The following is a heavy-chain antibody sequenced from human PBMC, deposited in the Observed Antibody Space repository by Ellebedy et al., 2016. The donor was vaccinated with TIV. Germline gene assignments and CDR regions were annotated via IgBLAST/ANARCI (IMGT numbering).Heavy chain of an antibody. V-gene: IGHV2-5*01. CDR2: IYWNDDK. Sequence: SGPTLVKPTQTLTLTCAFSGFSLTTNGVGVGWVRQPPGKALEWLALIYWNDDKRYSPSLKSRLPITKDTSKNQVVLTMTNMDPVDTATYYCARTRYSSSWYGYYFDYWGQGTLVTVSS. CDR3: ARTRYSSSWYGYYFDY. D-gene: IGHD6-13*01. J-gene: IGHJ4*02. CDR1: GFSLTTNGVG.